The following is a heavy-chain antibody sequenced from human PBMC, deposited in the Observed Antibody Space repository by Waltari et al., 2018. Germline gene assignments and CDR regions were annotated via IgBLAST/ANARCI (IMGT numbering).Heavy chain of an antibody. Sequence: EVKLVESGGGLVQPGGSLGLSCAVSGFTFSSSWRSWVRQAPGRGLEWLANIKQDGSDTYYVDSVRGRFTISRDNAKTSLYLQMTSLRVEDTAVYYCVKGGGSFDSWGQGTLVTVSS. D-gene: IGHD2-15*01. CDR3: VKGGGSFDS. V-gene: IGHV3-7*01. CDR2: IKQDGSDT. J-gene: IGHJ4*02. CDR1: GFTFSSSW.